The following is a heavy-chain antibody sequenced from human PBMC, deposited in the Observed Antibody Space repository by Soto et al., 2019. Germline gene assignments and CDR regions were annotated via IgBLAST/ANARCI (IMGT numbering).Heavy chain of an antibody. CDR3: ARALRMGIAVAGAYYYYGMDV. J-gene: IGHJ6*02. CDR1: GDSVSSNSAA. Sequence: TLSLTCAISGDSVSSNSAAWNWIRQSPSRGLEWLGRTYYRSKWYNDYAVSVKSRITINPDTSKNQFSLQLNSVTPEDTAVYYCARALRMGIAVAGAYYYYGMDVWGQGTTVTVSS. D-gene: IGHD6-19*01. V-gene: IGHV6-1*01. CDR2: TYYRSKWYN.